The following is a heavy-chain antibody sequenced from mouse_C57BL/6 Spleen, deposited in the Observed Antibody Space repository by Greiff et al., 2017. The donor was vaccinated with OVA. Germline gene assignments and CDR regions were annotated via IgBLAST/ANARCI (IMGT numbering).Heavy chain of an antibody. CDR3: TGDLGVGAMDY. Sequence: EVQGVESGEGLVKPGGSLKLSCAASGFTFSSYAMPWVRQTPEKRLEWVAYISSGGDYIYYADTVKGRFPISRDNARNTLYLQMSSLKSEDTAMYYCTGDLGVGAMDYWGQGTSVTVSS. J-gene: IGHJ4*01. CDR2: ISSGGDYI. D-gene: IGHD1-1*02. CDR1: GFTFSSYA. V-gene: IGHV5-9-1*02.